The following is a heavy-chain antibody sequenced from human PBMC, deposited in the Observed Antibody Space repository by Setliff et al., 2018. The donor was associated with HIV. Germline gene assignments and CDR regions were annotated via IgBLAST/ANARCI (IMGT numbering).Heavy chain of an antibody. CDR1: GGSISSNTAYS. CDR3: EKVNGYCSGGSCHGYNAMDV. CDR2: FYYSGST. D-gene: IGHD2-15*01. V-gene: IGHV4-39*01. Sequence: PSETLSLTCTVSGGSISSNTAYSWAWIRQPPGKGLEWIGAFYYSGSTFYTPSLKSRLTISADMSTNQLSLKLSSVTAADTAVYYCEKVNGYCSGGSCHGYNAMDVWGQGTTVTVSS. J-gene: IGHJ6*02.